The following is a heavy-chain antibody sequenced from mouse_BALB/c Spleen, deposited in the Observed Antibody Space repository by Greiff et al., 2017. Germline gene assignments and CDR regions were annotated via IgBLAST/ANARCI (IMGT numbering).Heavy chain of an antibody. J-gene: IGHJ3*01. V-gene: IGHV1-81*01. CDR1: GYTFTDYV. Sequence: QVQLQQSGPELVKPGASVKMSCKASGYTFTDYVISWVKQRTGQGLEWIGEIYPGSGSTYYNEKFKGKATLTADKSSNTAYMQLSSLTSEDSAVYFCARGGPAWFAYWGQGTRVTVSA. CDR3: ARGGPAWFAY. CDR2: IYPGSGST.